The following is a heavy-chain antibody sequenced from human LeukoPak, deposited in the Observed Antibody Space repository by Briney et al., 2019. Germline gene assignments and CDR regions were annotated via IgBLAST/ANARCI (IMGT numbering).Heavy chain of an antibody. D-gene: IGHD2/OR15-2a*01. CDR3: ARAREYLAIDY. CDR1: GFTVSSNY. V-gene: IGHV3-66*02. J-gene: IGHJ4*02. Sequence: GGSLRLSCAASGFTVSSNYMNWVRQAPGKGLEWVSVLYSAGNTFYADSVKGRLTISRDNSKNTLYLQMNSLRPEDTAVYYCARAREYLAIDYWGQGTLVTVSS. CDR2: LYSAGNT.